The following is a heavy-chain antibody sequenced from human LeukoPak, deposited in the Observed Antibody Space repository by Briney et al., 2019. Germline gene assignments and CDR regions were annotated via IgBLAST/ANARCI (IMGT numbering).Heavy chain of an antibody. D-gene: IGHD1-26*01. CDR2: IYSGGGT. CDR1: GFTVSSNY. CDR3: ARRGSTRSYGYWFDP. Sequence: QPGGSLRLSCAASGFTVSSNYMSWVRQAPGKGLEWVSVIYSGGGTYYADSVKGRFTISRDNSKNTLYLQMNSLRAEDTAVYYCARRGSTRSYGYWFDPWGQGTLVTVSS. J-gene: IGHJ5*02. V-gene: IGHV3-53*01.